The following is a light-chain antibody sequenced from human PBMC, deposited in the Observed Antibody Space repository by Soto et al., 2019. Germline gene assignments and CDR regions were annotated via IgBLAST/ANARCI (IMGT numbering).Light chain of an antibody. CDR3: SSYPSSSTRG. CDR2: EVS. J-gene: IGLJ1*01. CDR1: SSDVGAYNY. Sequence: SALTQPASVSGSPGQSITISCTGTSSDVGAYNYVSWYQQHPGNAPKLLIYEVSNRPSGISNRFSGSKSGNTASLTISGLQAEDEADYYCSSYPSSSTRGFGTGTKVTVL. V-gene: IGLV2-14*01.